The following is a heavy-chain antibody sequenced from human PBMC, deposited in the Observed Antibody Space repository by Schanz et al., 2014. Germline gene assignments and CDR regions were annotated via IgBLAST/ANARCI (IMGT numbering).Heavy chain of an antibody. CDR1: GGTFSTYP. V-gene: IGHV7-4-1*02. J-gene: IGHJ4*02. D-gene: IGHD5-12*01. CDR3: ARGYSGYSHFDY. CDR2: INTNTANP. Sequence: QVQLVQSGAEVKKPGSSMKVSCKASGGTFSTYPINWLRQAPGQGLEWMGWINTNTANPTYAQGFTGRFVYTLDASVTTAYLEISSLKAEDTAVYYCARGYSGYSHFDYWGQGALVTVSS.